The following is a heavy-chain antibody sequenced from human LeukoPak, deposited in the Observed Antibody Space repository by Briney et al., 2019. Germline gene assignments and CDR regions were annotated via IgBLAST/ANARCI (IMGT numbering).Heavy chain of an antibody. V-gene: IGHV3-48*01. D-gene: IGHD4-17*01. CDR1: GFTFSSYS. CDR3: ARGTSYGDYGYYYCMDV. J-gene: IGHJ6*03. CDR2: ISSSGNTI. Sequence: SGGSLRLSCAASGFTFSSYSMNWVRQAPGKGLYWVSYISSSGNTIYYADSVKGRFTISRDNAKNSLYLQMNSLRAEDTAVYYCARGTSYGDYGYYYCMDVWGKGTTVTVSS.